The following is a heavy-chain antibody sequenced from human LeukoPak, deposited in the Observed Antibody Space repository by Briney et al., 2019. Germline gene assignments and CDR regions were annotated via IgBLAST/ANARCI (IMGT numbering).Heavy chain of an antibody. J-gene: IGHJ6*02. CDR1: GGSFSGYY. CDR3: ARSIAAAGKRGYYYYYGMDV. Sequence: SETLSLTCAVYGGSFSGYYWSWIRQPPGKGLEWIGEINHSGSTNYNPSLKSRVNISVDTSKNQFSLKLSSVTAADTAVYYCARSIAAAGKRGYYYYYGMDVWGQGTTVTVFS. V-gene: IGHV4-34*01. D-gene: IGHD6-13*01. CDR2: INHSGST.